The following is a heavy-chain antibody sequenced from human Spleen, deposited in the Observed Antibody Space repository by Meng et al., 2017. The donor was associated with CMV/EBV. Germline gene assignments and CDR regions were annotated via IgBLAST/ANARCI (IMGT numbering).Heavy chain of an antibody. CDR1: GSRFDDYG. CDR2: INWNGDST. Sequence: GESLKISCAASGSRFDDYGMSWVRQVPGKGLEWVSGINWNGDSTNYADSVKGRFTISRDNAKNSLYLQMNSLRAEDTALYYCAKDTSSWHDAFDIWGQGTMVTVSS. J-gene: IGHJ3*02. CDR3: AKDTSSWHDAFDI. V-gene: IGHV3-20*04. D-gene: IGHD6-13*01.